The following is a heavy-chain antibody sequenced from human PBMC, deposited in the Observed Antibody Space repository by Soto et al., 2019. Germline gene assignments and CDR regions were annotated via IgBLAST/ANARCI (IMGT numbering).Heavy chain of an antibody. CDR3: ARMEDIGATGESGWFDP. CDR1: GYTFTTYA. D-gene: IGHD5-12*01. Sequence: GASVKVSCKASGYTFTTYAMHWVRQAPGQRLEWMGWINADNGNTKYSQKLQGRVTMTTDTSTSTAYMELRSLRSDDTAVYYCARMEDIGATGESGWFDPWGQGTLVTVS. V-gene: IGHV1-3*01. CDR2: INADNGNT. J-gene: IGHJ5*02.